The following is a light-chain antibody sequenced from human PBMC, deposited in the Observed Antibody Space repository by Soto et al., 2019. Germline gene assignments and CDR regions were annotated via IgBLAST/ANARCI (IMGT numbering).Light chain of an antibody. CDR3: QQYGSSAPIT. CDR1: QSVSSSY. V-gene: IGKV3-20*01. J-gene: IGKJ5*01. CDR2: GAS. Sequence: DIVLTQPPGTRSLSPGERATLSCRASQSVSSSYLAWYQQKPGQAPRLLIYGASNRATGIPDRFSGSGSGTDFTLTISRLEPEDFALYYCQQYGSSAPITFGQGTRLEIK.